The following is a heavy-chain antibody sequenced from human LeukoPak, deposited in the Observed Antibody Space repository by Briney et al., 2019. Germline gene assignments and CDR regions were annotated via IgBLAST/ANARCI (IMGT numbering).Heavy chain of an antibody. Sequence: SETLSLTCTVSGGSVNYDAYSWSWTRHSAGKALEWIGYTYQPLGPSYNPSLKSRVTISMDKSKRQLFLKLTSVTAADTAVYYCAACTSGSCYSGAPFDWWGQGTLVTVSS. CDR2: TYQPLGP. J-gene: IGHJ4*02. CDR1: GGSVNYDAYS. V-gene: IGHV4-30-2*06. CDR3: AACTSGSCYSGAPFDW. D-gene: IGHD2-15*01.